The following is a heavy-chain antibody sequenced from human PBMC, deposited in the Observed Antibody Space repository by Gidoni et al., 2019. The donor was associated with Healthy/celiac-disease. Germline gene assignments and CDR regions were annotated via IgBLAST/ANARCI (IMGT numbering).Heavy chain of an antibody. Sequence: EVQLVESGGGLVQPGGSLRLSCAASGFTFSRYDMHWVRQATGKGLEGVSAIGTAGDTYYPGSVKGRFTISRENAKNALYLQMNGLRAGDTAVYYCARDTEGGFDYWGQGTLVTVSS. CDR1: GFTFSRYD. V-gene: IGHV3-13*04. CDR2: IGTAGDT. CDR3: ARDTEGGFDY. J-gene: IGHJ4*02. D-gene: IGHD3-16*01.